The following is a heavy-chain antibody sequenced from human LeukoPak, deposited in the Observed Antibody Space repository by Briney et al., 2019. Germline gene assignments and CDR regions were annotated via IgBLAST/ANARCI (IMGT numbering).Heavy chain of an antibody. CDR3: ARDQFGDYGMDV. J-gene: IGHJ6*02. D-gene: IGHD3-10*01. V-gene: IGHV3-21*01. Sequence: GGSLRLSCAASGFTFTDYTMNWVREAPGKGLEWVSSISGSSSYIYYADSVKGGFTISRDNANNSLYLQINSLRAEDTAVYYCARDQFGDYGMDVWGQGTTVTVSS. CDR1: GFTFTDYT. CDR2: ISGSSSYI.